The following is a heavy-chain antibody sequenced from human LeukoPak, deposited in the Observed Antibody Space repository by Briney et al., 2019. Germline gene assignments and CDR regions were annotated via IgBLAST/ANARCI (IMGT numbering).Heavy chain of an antibody. CDR3: TRGIAKTGMNC. D-gene: IGHD3-9*01. J-gene: IGHJ4*02. CDR1: GFTFGDNA. V-gene: IGHV3-49*04. Sequence: GRSLRLSCTASGFTFGDNAMTWVRQAPGRGLEWVGFIRSKTYGETTEYAASVKGRFTISRDDSKSIAYLQMNSLKSEDTAVYYCTRGIAKTGMNCWGQGTLESVSA. CDR2: IRSKTYGETT.